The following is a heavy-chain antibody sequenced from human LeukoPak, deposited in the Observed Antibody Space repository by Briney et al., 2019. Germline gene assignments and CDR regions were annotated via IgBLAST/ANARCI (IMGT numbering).Heavy chain of an antibody. D-gene: IGHD5-18*01. CDR2: ISAYNGNT. CDR1: GYTFTSYG. V-gene: IGHV1-18*01. Sequence: GASAKVSCKASGYTFTSYGISWVRQAPGQGREWMGWISAYNGNTNYAQKLQGRVTMTTDTSTSTAYMELRSLRSDDTAVYYCARDSRVVGYSYGSSPTYYYYYYMDVWGKGTTVTVSS. J-gene: IGHJ6*03. CDR3: ARDSRVVGYSYGSSPTYYYYYYMDV.